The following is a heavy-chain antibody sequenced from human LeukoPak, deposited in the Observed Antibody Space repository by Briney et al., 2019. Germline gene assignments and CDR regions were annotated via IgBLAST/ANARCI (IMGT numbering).Heavy chain of an antibody. CDR3: AREFFPPGLLTIVFDK. V-gene: IGHV3-7*01. J-gene: IGHJ4*02. CDR2: IGYDGSQK. D-gene: IGHD2/OR15-2a*01. Sequence: QPGGSLRLSCAASGFTISNSYMSWVRQAPGKGLEWVANIGYDGSQKNYVDSVKGRFTISRDNARDSLYLQINSVRPGDTAVYYCAREFFPPGLLTIVFDKWGPGTLLTVSS. CDR1: GFTISNSY.